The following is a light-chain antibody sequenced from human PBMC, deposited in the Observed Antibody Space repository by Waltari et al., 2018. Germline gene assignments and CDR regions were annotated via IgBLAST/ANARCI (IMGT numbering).Light chain of an antibody. CDR1: QSVGIW. CDR3: HQYKTSVRT. V-gene: IGKV1-5*03. J-gene: IGKJ1*01. Sequence: DVQMTQSPSTLSASVGDRVTITFRASQSVGIWLAWHQQKPGKAPKVLIYKASTLESGVPSRFSVSGSGTDFTLTINNLQPDDIATYYCHQYKTSVRTFGQGTKVEIK. CDR2: KAS.